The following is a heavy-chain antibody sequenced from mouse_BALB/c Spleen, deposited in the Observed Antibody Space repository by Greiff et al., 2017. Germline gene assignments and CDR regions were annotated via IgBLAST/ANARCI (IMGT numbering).Heavy chain of an antibody. Sequence: EVKVVESGGDLVKPGGSLKLSCAASGFTFSSYGMSWVRQTPDKRLEWVATISSGGSYTYYPDSVKGRFTISRDNAKNTLYLQMSSLKSEDTAMYYCARQGEMGLLRAMDYWGQGTSVTVSS. CDR3: ARQGEMGLLRAMDY. J-gene: IGHJ4*01. V-gene: IGHV5-6*01. CDR2: ISSGGSYT. D-gene: IGHD1-1*01. CDR1: GFTFSSYG.